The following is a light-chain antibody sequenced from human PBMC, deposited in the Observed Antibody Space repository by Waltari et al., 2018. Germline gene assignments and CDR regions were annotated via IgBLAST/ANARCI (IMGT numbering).Light chain of an antibody. V-gene: IGLV2-11*01. CDR3: CSYAGSYTYV. J-gene: IGLJ1*01. Sequence: QSALTQPRPVSGSPGQSVTISCTGNSSDVGGYNYVSWYQQDPGKAPKLMIYDVSKRPSGVPDRFSGSKSGNTASLTISGLQAEDEADYYCCSYAGSYTYVVGTGTKVTVL. CDR2: DVS. CDR1: SSDVGGYNY.